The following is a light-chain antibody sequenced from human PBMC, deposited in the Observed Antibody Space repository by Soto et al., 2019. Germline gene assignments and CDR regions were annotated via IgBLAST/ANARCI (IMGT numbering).Light chain of an antibody. CDR2: GAS. CDR1: QRVSGN. J-gene: IGKJ4*01. Sequence: EVVMTQSPATLSVSRAESVTLSCTACQRVSGNLARYQQKPGQAPRLLFHGASTRATDIPARASCSGPGTELTLTITCLQSEDFAVYYCQQYHNWPPGLTVGGGTKVDIK. CDR3: QQYHNWPPGLT. V-gene: IGKV3-15*01.